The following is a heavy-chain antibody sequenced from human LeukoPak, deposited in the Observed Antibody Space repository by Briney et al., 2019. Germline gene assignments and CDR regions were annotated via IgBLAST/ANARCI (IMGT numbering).Heavy chain of an antibody. D-gene: IGHD4-17*01. CDR3: ATKTSYGDRYFDY. Sequence: PGGSLRLSCAASGFTFSSYAMSWIRQAPGEGLEWLSAICPTTGTTFYADSVKGRFTISRDNSKNTLYLQMNSLRAEDTAIYYCATKTSYGDRYFDYWGQGTLVTVSS. CDR1: GFTFSSYA. CDR2: ICPTTGTT. V-gene: IGHV3-23*01. J-gene: IGHJ4*02.